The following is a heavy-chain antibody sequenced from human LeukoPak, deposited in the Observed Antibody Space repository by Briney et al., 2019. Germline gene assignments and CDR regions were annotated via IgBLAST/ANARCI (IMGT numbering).Heavy chain of an antibody. CDR1: GFTVSNNY. J-gene: IGHJ6*02. CDR2: IYSDGNT. Sequence: GGSLRLSCAASGFTVSNNYMNWVRQAPGKGLEWVSTIYSDGNTYYADSVKGRFTISRHSSENTLYLQMNSLKPEDAATYYCASSSSYYFYAMDVWGQGTTVTVSS. CDR3: ASSSSYYFYAMDV. V-gene: IGHV3-53*04. D-gene: IGHD2-2*01.